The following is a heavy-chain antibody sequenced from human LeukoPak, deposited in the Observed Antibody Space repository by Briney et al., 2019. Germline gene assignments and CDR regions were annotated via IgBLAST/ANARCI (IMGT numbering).Heavy chain of an antibody. V-gene: IGHV3-30*03. D-gene: IGHD3-16*01. CDR3: SREGMGPTFSAWFDP. CDR2: ISSDGKTD. J-gene: IGHJ5*02. Sequence: GGSLRLSCEASGFTFRNYGMHWVRQAPGEGLEWVAVISSDGKTDYYAESVKGRFTISRDNSMNMVYLQVNSVRPEDTAVYYCSREGMGPTFSAWFDPWGQGILVTVSP. CDR1: GFTFRNYG.